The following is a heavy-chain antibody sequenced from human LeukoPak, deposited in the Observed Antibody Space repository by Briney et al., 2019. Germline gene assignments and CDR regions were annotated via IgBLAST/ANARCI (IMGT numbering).Heavy chain of an antibody. CDR3: ARVGGRYSPLGY. CDR2: IKQDGSEK. V-gene: IGHV3-7*01. D-gene: IGHD3-16*02. Sequence: GGSLRLSCAASGFTFSSYWMSWVRQAPGKGLEGVANIKQDGSEKYYVDSVKGRFTISRDNDKNSLFLQMTSLGAEGTAVYYCARVGGRYSPLGYWGQGTLVTVSS. CDR1: GFTFSSYW. J-gene: IGHJ4*02.